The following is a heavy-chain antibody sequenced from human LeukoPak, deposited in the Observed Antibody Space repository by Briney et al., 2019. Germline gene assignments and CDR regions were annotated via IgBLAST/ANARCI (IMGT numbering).Heavy chain of an antibody. D-gene: IGHD1-26*01. J-gene: IGHJ4*02. V-gene: IGHV3-21*01. CDR3: AREGWYSRANDY. CDR2: ISSSSSYI. CDR1: GFTFSSYS. Sequence: GGSLRLSCAASGFTFSSYSMNWVRQAPGKGLEWVSSISSSSSYIYYADSVKGRFTISRDNAKNSLYLQMNSLRAEDTAVYYCAREGWYSRANDYWGQGTLVTVSS.